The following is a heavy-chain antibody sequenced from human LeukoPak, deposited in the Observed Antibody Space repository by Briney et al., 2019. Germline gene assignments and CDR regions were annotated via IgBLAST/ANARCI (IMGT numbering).Heavy chain of an antibody. Sequence: GESLRISCKASGYSFTSTYWIGWVRQMPGKGLEWMGIIYPGDSDTKYSPSFQGQVTISADKSITTAYLQWSSLRASDTAMYYCARLQWGVDYWGQGTLVTVSS. J-gene: IGHJ4*02. CDR3: ARLQWGVDY. D-gene: IGHD5-24*01. CDR1: GYSFTSTYW. V-gene: IGHV5-51*01. CDR2: IYPGDSDT.